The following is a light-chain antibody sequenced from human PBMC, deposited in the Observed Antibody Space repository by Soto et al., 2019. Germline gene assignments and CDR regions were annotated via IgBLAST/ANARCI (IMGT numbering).Light chain of an antibody. V-gene: IGLV2-14*01. CDR1: SSDVGGYNY. CDR3: TSYTTSSTRV. Sequence: QSALTQPASVSGSPGQSISISCTGTSSDVGGYNYVSWYQQHPGKAPKLMIYEVTNRPSGVSNRFSGSNSCNTASLTISGLQAEDEADYYCTSYTTSSTRVFGGGTKLTVL. J-gene: IGLJ3*02. CDR2: EVT.